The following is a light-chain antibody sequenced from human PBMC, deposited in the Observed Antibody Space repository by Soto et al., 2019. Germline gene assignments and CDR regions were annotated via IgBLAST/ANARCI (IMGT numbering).Light chain of an antibody. J-gene: IGKJ1*01. Sequence: DIQMTQSPSTLSASVGERVTITCRARQSVSNWLAWYQQKPGKAPKVLIYDVSSLESGVPSRFSGSGSGTEFILTISSLQPDDFATYSCQQYDSYSWTFGQGTKVEMK. CDR2: DVS. V-gene: IGKV1-5*01. CDR1: QSVSNW. CDR3: QQYDSYSWT.